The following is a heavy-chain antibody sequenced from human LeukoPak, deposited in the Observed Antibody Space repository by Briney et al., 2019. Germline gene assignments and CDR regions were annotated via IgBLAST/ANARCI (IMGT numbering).Heavy chain of an antibody. CDR3: ARVSSSWSRYYYYYGMDV. Sequence: SETLSLTCAVYGGSFSGYYWSWIRQPPGKGLEWIGEINHSGSTNYNPSLKSRVTISVDTSKNQFSLKLSSVTAADTAVYYCARVSSSWSRYYYYYGMDVWGQGTTVTVSS. CDR2: INHSGST. D-gene: IGHD6-13*01. CDR1: GGSFSGYY. J-gene: IGHJ6*02. V-gene: IGHV4-34*01.